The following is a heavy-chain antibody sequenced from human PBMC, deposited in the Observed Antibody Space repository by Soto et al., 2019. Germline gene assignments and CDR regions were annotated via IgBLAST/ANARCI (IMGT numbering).Heavy chain of an antibody. J-gene: IGHJ6*02. Sequence: QVQLVQSGAEVKKPGASVKVSCKASGYTFTSYGISWVRQAPGQGLEWMGWISAYNGNTNYAQKLQGRVTMTTDTSTSTADMELRSLRSDDTAVYYCARGNSPYSSGWYPYYYYGMDVWGQGTTVTVSS. CDR2: ISAYNGNT. CDR3: ARGNSPYSSGWYPYYYYGMDV. D-gene: IGHD6-19*01. CDR1: GYTFTSYG. V-gene: IGHV1-18*01.